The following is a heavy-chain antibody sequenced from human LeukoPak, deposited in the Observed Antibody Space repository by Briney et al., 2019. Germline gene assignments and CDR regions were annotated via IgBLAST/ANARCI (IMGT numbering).Heavy chain of an antibody. D-gene: IGHD1-26*01. CDR2: IIPIFGKA. CDR1: GGTFSSYA. CDR3: ARENRSGSTNS. Sequence: SVKVSCKASGGTFSSYAISWVRQAPGQGLEWMGGIIPIFGKANYVQKFQGRVTITEDESTSTAYMELSSLRSEDTAVYYCARENRSGSTNSWGQGTLVTVSS. J-gene: IGHJ4*02. V-gene: IGHV1-69*13.